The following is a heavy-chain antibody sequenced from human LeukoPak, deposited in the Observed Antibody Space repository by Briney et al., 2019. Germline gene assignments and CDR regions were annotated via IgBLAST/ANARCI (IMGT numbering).Heavy chain of an antibody. V-gene: IGHV3-66*01. J-gene: IGHJ1*01. CDR1: GFSASTNY. CDR3: ARDSPLYGYVTEF. D-gene: IGHD5-18*01. Sequence: GGSLRLSCAASGFSASTNYMSWVRQAPGKGLEWVSVIYSGGSTYYADSVKGRFTISRDNSKNTVYLHMNSLRAEDTAVYYCARDSPLYGYVTEFWGRGTLVTVSS. CDR2: IYSGGST.